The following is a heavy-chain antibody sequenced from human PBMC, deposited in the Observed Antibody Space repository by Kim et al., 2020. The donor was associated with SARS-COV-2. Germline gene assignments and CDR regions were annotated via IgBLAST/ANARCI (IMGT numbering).Heavy chain of an antibody. V-gene: IGHV4-34*01. J-gene: IGHJ6*02. D-gene: IGHD3-16*02. Sequence: SETLSLTCAVYGGSFSGYYWSWIRQPPGKGLEWIGEINHSGSTNYNPSLKSRVTISVDTSKNQFSLKLSSVTAADTAVYYCASGVWGSYRRGYYYYGMDVWGQGTTVTVSS. CDR3: ASGVWGSYRRGYYYYGMDV. CDR2: INHSGST. CDR1: GGSFSGYY.